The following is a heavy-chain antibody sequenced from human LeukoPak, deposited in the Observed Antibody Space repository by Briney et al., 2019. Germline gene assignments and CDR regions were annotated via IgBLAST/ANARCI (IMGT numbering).Heavy chain of an antibody. D-gene: IGHD5-18*01. CDR1: GGSISSSSYY. Sequence: SETLSLTCTVSGGSISSSSYYWGWIRQPPGKGLEWIGSIYYSGSTYYNPSLKSRVTISVDTSKNQLSLKLSSVTAADTAVYYCARRRIQLWHFDYWGQGTLVTVSS. J-gene: IGHJ4*02. V-gene: IGHV4-39*01. CDR3: ARRRIQLWHFDY. CDR2: IYYSGST.